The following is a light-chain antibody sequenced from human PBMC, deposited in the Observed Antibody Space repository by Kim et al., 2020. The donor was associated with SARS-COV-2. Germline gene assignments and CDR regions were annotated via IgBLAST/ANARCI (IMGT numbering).Light chain of an antibody. CDR3: QQYNTYPWT. V-gene: IGKV1-5*01. CDR2: DAS. CDR1: QSISSW. Sequence: ASVGDRVTITCRASQSISSWLAWYQQKPGEPLNLLIYDASSLASGVPSRFSGTGSGTEFTLTISSLQPDDFATYYCQQYNTYPWTFGQGTKVDIK. J-gene: IGKJ1*01.